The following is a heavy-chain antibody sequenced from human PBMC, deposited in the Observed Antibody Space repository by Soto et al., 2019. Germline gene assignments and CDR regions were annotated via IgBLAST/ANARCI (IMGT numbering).Heavy chain of an antibody. CDR2: IWFDGSKE. CDR1: GFTFSSYG. Sequence: QVELVESGGGVVQPGGSLRLACAAAGFTFSSYGMHWVRQAPGKGLELVAVIWFDGSKEFYAASVEGRFTISRDNSKNMVYLEMNSPRDVDNAVYYCARAVPAAKGWSYSWGQRTLVTVSP. D-gene: IGHD2-2*01. CDR3: ARAVPAAKGWSYS. J-gene: IGHJ5*01. V-gene: IGHV3-33*01.